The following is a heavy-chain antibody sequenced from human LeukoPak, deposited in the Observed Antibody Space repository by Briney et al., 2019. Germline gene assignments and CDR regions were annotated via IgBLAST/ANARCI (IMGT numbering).Heavy chain of an antibody. V-gene: IGHV4-59*01. CDR1: GGSISTYY. CDR3: ARGPGDV. CDR2: VYYSGST. Sequence: PSETLSLTCTVSGGSISTYYWSWIRQPPGKGLEWIGYVYYSGSTYYNPSLKSRVTISVDTSKNQFSLKLSSVTAADTAVYYCARGPGDVWGQGTMVTVSS. J-gene: IGHJ3*01.